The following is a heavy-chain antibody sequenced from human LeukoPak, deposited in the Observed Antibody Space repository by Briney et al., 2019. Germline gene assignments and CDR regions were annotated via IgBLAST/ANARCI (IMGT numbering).Heavy chain of an antibody. CDR2: IYYSGST. J-gene: IGHJ4*02. V-gene: IGHV4-39*01. D-gene: IGHD6-13*01. Sequence: SETLSLTCTVSGGSISSSSYYWGWIRQPPGKGLEWIGSIYYSGSTYYNPSLKSRVTISVDTSKNQFSLKLSSVTAADTAVYYCARARAGYSSSWYSDYWGQGTLVTVSS. CDR1: GGSISSSSYY. CDR3: ARARAGYSSSWYSDY.